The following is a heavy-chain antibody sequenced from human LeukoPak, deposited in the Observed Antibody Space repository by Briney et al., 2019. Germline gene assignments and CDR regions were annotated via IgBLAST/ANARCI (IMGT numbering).Heavy chain of an antibody. Sequence: ASVKVSCKASGGTFSSNAISWVRQAPGQGLEWMGRIIPVVGVTNYAQKFQGRVTITADISTSTACMELSSLRSEDTAVYYCARIQAVGVPVAIDAYYSYGMDVWGQGTTVTVSS. CDR1: GGTFSSNA. CDR2: IIPVVGVT. D-gene: IGHD2-2*02. CDR3: ARIQAVGVPVAIDAYYSYGMDV. V-gene: IGHV1-69*04. J-gene: IGHJ6*02.